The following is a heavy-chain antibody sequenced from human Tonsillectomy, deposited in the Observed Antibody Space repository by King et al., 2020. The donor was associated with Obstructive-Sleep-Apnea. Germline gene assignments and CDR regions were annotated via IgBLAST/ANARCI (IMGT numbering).Heavy chain of an antibody. CDR3: TGDRSFYTGSPVSY. CDR1: GFTFGDHA. V-gene: IGHV3-49*03. J-gene: IGHJ4*02. Sequence: EVQLVQSGGGLVQPGRSLRLSCTASGFTFGDHAMSWFRQAPGKGLEWVGFIRSKAYGGTTEYAASVKGRFTISRDDSKSIAYLQMNSLRTEDTAVYYCTGDRSFYTGSPVSYWGQGTLVTVSS. D-gene: IGHD3-10*01. CDR2: IRSKAYGGTT.